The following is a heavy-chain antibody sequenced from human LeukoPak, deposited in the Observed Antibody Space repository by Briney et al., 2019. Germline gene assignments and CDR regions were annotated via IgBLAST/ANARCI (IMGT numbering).Heavy chain of an antibody. J-gene: IGHJ4*02. Sequence: SETLSLTCTVSGGSISSGGYYWSWIRQHPGKGLEWIGYIYYSGSTYYNPSLKSRVTISVDTSKNQFSLKLSSATAADTAVYYCARTILSIAAFDYWGQGTLVTVSS. V-gene: IGHV4-31*03. CDR1: GGSISSGGYY. CDR3: ARTILSIAAFDY. D-gene: IGHD6-13*01. CDR2: IYYSGST.